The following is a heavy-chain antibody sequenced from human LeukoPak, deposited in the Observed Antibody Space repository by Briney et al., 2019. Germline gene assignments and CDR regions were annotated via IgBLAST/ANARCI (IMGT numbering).Heavy chain of an antibody. V-gene: IGHV3-74*01. CDR2: INTDGSST. Sequence: PGGPLRLSCAASGFTFSSYWMHWVRQAPGKGLVWVSRINTDGSSTSYADSVKGRFTISRDNAKNTLYLQMNSLRAEDTAVYYCAKNSQGLPYSSSWYVFDYWGQGTLVTVSS. J-gene: IGHJ4*02. CDR1: GFTFSSYW. D-gene: IGHD6-13*01. CDR3: AKNSQGLPYSSSWYVFDY.